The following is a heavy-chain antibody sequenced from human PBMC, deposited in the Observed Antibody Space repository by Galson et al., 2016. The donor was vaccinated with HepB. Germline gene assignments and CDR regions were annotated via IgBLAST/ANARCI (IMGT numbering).Heavy chain of an antibody. CDR1: GFTFSHYW. Sequence: SLRLSCAASGFTFSHYWMHWVRQAPGKGLEWVAIINQDGSEKYSVDSLKGRFTISRDNAKNSLYLQMNSLRAEDTAVDYCAMGNSGWPDYWGQGTLVTVSS. J-gene: IGHJ4*02. CDR3: AMGNSGWPDY. CDR2: INQDGSEK. V-gene: IGHV3-7*01. D-gene: IGHD6-19*01.